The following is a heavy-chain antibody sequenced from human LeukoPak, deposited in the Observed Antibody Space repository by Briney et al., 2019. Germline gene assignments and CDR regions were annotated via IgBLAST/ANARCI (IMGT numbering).Heavy chain of an antibody. V-gene: IGHV3-23*01. CDR1: GFTFSSYG. CDR3: AKNIGLTQARSIY. J-gene: IGHJ4*02. D-gene: IGHD2/OR15-2a*01. Sequence: PGGSLRLSCAASGFTFSSYGMSWVRQAPGKGLEWVSAISGSGGSTYYADSVKGRFTISRDNSKNTLYLQMNSLRAEDTAVYYCAKNIGLTQARSIYWGQGTLVTVSS. CDR2: ISGSGGST.